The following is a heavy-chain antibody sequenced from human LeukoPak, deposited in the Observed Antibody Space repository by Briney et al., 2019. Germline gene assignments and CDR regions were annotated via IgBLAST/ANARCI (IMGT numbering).Heavy chain of an antibody. Sequence: GGSLRLSCVGSGFSFSSYAMSWVRQAPGKGLEWVSGISGSGGSTYYADSIKGRFTISRDNSKNTLYLQMNSLRAEDTAVYYCAKRYDFWSGSFNYYNMDVWGQGTMVTVSS. CDR3: AKRYDFWSGSFNYYNMDV. D-gene: IGHD3-3*01. CDR1: GFSFSSYA. CDR2: ISGSGGST. V-gene: IGHV3-23*01. J-gene: IGHJ6*02.